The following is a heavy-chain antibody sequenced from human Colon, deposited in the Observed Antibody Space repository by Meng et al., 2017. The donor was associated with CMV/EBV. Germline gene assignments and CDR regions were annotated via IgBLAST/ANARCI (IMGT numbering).Heavy chain of an antibody. J-gene: IGHJ4*02. CDR1: GFTFSDYY. CDR3: ARAAVGGNDGFDY. CDR2: ISGDGRGT. Sequence: GGSLRLSCAASGFTFSDYYMTWVRQAPGKGLEWVAHISGDGRGTQYVDSVRGRFTISRDNAENALYLQMNSLTAEDTAVYYCARAAVGGNDGFDYWGQGTLVTVSS. V-gene: IGHV3-7*04. D-gene: IGHD4-23*01.